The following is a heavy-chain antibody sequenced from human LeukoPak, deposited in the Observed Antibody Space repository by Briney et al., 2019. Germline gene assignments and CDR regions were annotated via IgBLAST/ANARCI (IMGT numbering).Heavy chain of an antibody. CDR3: ARDGYSNYWYLNL. CDR1: GFAFSSYA. Sequence: GGSLRLSCAASGFAFSSYAMSWVRQAPGKGLEWVSSISGTGGRTYYADSVKGRFTISRDNSKNTLDLQMNSLRADDTAVCYCARDGYSNYWYLNLWGQGTLVTVSS. D-gene: IGHD6-13*01. V-gene: IGHV3-23*01. J-gene: IGHJ4*02. CDR2: ISGTGGRT.